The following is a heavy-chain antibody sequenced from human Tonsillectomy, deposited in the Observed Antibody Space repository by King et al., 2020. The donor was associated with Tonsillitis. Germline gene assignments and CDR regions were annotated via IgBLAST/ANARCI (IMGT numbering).Heavy chain of an antibody. J-gene: IGHJ3*02. D-gene: IGHD3-10*01. CDR2: IYYSGST. Sequence: MQLQESGPGLVKPSETLSLTCTVSNDSISNYYWSWIRQPPGKGLEWIGYIYYSGSTNYSPSLESRVTISVDTSKNQLSLKLTSVTAADTAVYYCARHVDTTWFYYSGTDPCAFDIWGRGTMVTISS. V-gene: IGHV4-59*08. CDR3: ARHVDTTWFYYSGTDPCAFDI. CDR1: NDSISNYY.